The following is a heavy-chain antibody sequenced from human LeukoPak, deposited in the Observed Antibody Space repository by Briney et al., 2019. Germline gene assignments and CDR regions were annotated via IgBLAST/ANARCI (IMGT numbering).Heavy chain of an antibody. CDR1: GFTFSTYG. D-gene: IGHD5-12*01. J-gene: IGHJ4*02. Sequence: PGGSLRLSCAASGFTFSTYGMHWVRQAPGKGLEWVAFIRSDGINKYYADSVKGRFTISRDNSKNTLYLQMNSLRAEDTAVYYCARGGTWDIVATTDYWGQGTLVTVSS. CDR2: IRSDGINK. CDR3: ARGGTWDIVATTDY. V-gene: IGHV3-30*02.